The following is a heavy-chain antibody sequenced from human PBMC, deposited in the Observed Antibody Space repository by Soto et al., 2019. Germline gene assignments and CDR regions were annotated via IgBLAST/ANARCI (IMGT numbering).Heavy chain of an antibody. J-gene: IGHJ4*02. CDR3: ARQSSTSMAARYFDS. CDR2: IYYTGST. D-gene: IGHD6-6*01. CDR1: GGSISSSSYY. V-gene: IGHV4-39*01. Sequence: QLQLQESGPGLVKPSETLSLTCTVSGGSISSSSYYWGWIRQPPGKGLEWIGTIYYTGSTYYNPSLKGRVTISVDTSKNQFSLKLSSVTAADTAFYFCARQSSTSMAARYFDSWGQGTLVTVSS.